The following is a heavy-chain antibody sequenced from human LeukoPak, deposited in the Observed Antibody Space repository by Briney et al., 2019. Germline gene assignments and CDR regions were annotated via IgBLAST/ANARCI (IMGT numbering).Heavy chain of an antibody. CDR3: ARERSSGSE. V-gene: IGHV3-48*01. Sequence: SGGSLRLSCAASGFTFSSYSMTWVRQAPGKGLEWVSYISSSSSTIYYADSVKGRFTISRDNAKNSLYLQMNSLRAEDTAVYYCARERSSGSEWGQGTLVTVSS. CDR2: ISSSSSTI. D-gene: IGHD6-19*01. J-gene: IGHJ4*02. CDR1: GFTFSSYS.